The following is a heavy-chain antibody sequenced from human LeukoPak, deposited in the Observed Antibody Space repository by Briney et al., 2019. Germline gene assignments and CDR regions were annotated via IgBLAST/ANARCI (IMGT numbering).Heavy chain of an antibody. CDR3: ARDRFGESRDYYYYYMDV. J-gene: IGHJ6*03. CDR2: INPNSGGT. V-gene: IGHV1-2*02. Sequence: GASVKVSCKASGYTFTGYYMHWVRQAPGQGLEWMGWINPNSGGTNYAQKFQGRVTMTRDTSISTAYMELRSLRSDDTAVYYCARDRFGESRDYYYYYMDVWGKGTTVTVSS. CDR1: GYTFTGYY. D-gene: IGHD3-10*01.